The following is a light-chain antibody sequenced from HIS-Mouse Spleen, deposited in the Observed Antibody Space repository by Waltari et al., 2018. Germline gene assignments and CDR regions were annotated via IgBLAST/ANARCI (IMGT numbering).Light chain of an antibody. Sequence: QSALTQPASVSGSPGQSITISCTGPSSDVGVYTYVPWYQQPPGKAPKLMIYEVSNRPSGVSNRFSGSKSGNTASLTISGLQAEDEADYYCSSYTSSSTLVVFGGGTKLTVL. CDR3: SSYTSSSTLVV. J-gene: IGLJ2*01. V-gene: IGLV2-14*01. CDR2: EVS. CDR1: SSDVGVYTY.